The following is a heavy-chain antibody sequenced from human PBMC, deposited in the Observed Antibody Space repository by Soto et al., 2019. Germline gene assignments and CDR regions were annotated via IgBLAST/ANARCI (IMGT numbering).Heavy chain of an antibody. CDR2: TYYNGDT. CDR1: DDSFRVVQYY. CDR3: ARGSSYMDGLGTFHL. Sequence: LXLSCTRPDDSFRVVQYYWSWMRQPLGKGPEWIGYTYYNGDTKYNPALRSRVTRSEDTSKNQFSLRLSSVIAADTAVYFCARGSSYMDGLGTFHLWGRGNLVTVPS. J-gene: IGHJ5*02. V-gene: IGHV4-61*01. D-gene: IGHD3-10*01.